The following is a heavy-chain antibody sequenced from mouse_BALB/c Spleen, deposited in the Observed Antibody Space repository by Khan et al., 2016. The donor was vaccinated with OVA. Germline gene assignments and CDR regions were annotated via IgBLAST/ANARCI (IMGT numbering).Heavy chain of an antibody. D-gene: IGHD2-14*01. CDR2: IRSDGST. CDR1: GFSLNTYG. J-gene: IGHJ3*01. CDR3: ARNSYMYDFTY. V-gene: IGHV2-2*01. Sequence: QVQLKESGPGLVQPSQSLSITCTVSGFSLNTYGIHWIRQSQGKGLEWLGVIRSDGSTDYNGAFISRLNITKDNSKCQVFFKLSSLQADYTAIYYCARNSYMYDFTYWGQGTLVTVSA.